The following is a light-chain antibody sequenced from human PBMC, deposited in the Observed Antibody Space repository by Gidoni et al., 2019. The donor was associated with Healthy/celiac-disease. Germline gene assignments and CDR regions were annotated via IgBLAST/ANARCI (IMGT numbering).Light chain of an antibody. CDR2: DAS. Sequence: DITMTQSPSSLSASVGDRVTITCQASQDISNYLNWYQQKPGKAPKLLIYDASNLETGVPSRFSGSGSGTDFTFTISSLQPEDIATYYCQQYDNLPVTFGPGTKVDIK. CDR3: QQYDNLPVT. V-gene: IGKV1-33*01. J-gene: IGKJ3*01. CDR1: QDISNY.